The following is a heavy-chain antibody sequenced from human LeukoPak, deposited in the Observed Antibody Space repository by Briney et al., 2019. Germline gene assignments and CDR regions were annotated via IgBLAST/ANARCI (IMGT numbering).Heavy chain of an antibody. V-gene: IGHV4-59*01. CDR1: GGSISSYY. Sequence: SETMSLTCTVSGGSISSYYWSWIRQPPGKGLEWIGYIYYSGSTNYNPSLKSRVTISVDTSKNQFSLKLSSVTAADTAVYYCARYSGSYSVYFDYWGQGTLVTVSS. CDR2: IYYSGST. D-gene: IGHD1-26*01. J-gene: IGHJ4*02. CDR3: ARYSGSYSVYFDY.